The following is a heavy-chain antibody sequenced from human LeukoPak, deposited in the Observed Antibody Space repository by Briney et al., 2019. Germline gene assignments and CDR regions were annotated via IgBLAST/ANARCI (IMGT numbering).Heavy chain of an antibody. J-gene: IGHJ5*02. CDR1: GFTVSSNY. CDR2: IYSGGST. Sequence: GGSLRLSCAASGFTVSSNYMSWVRQAPGKGLEWVSVIYSGGSTYYADSVKGRFTISRDNSKNTLYLQKNSLRAEDTAVYYCANHYDFWSGYSNWFDPWGQGTLVTVSS. CDR3: ANHYDFWSGYSNWFDP. D-gene: IGHD3-3*01. V-gene: IGHV3-66*02.